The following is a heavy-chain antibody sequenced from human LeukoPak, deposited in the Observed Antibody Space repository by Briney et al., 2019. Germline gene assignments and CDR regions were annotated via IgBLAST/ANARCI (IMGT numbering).Heavy chain of an antibody. D-gene: IGHD3-10*01. CDR2: MNPNSGNT. CDR1: GYTFTSYD. V-gene: IGHV1-8*01. J-gene: IGHJ4*02. CDR3: ARGRITMVRGVIVRAYYFDY. Sequence: ASVKVSCKASGYTFTSYDINWVRQATGQGLEWMGWMNPNSGNTGYAQKFQGRVTMTRNTSISTAYMELSSLRSEDTAVYYCARGRITMVRGVIVRAYYFDYWGQGTLVTVSS.